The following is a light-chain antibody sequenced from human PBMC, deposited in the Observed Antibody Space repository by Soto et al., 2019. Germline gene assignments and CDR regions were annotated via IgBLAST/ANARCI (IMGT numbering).Light chain of an antibody. J-gene: IGKJ4*01. CDR2: DAS. CDR1: QSVSGW. V-gene: IGKV1-5*01. CDR3: QQYGSSPLR. Sequence: DGQVTQPQTSLSESVETTVTVTCRSSQSVSGWLAWFQQKAGKAPKLLIYDASNLESGVPSRFSGSGSGTDFTLTISRLEPEDFAAYYCQQYGSSPLRFGGVTKV.